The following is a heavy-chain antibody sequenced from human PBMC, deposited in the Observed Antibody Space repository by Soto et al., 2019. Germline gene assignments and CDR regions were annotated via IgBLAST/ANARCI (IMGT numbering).Heavy chain of an antibody. CDR1: GGSLSPYY. V-gene: IGHV4-59*01. J-gene: IGHJ5*02. D-gene: IGHD1-20*01. Sequence: SETLSLTCTVSGGSLSPYYWSWVRQPPGKGLEWIGFIWFSGTSTYNPSLRGRVTMSVDTSKNQLSLEMNSVTAADTAVYYCARESSGNHNHNWFDPWGLGTLVTVSS. CDR3: ARESSGNHNHNWFDP. CDR2: IWFSGTS.